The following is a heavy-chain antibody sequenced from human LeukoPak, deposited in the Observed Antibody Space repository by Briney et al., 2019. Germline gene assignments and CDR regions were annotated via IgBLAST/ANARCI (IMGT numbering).Heavy chain of an antibody. J-gene: IGHJ4*02. CDR2: IYTSGST. CDR1: GGSISSGSYS. D-gene: IGHD3-22*01. CDR3: ARWYYDGSGYNDY. V-gene: IGHV4-61*02. Sequence: SQTLSLTCTVSGGSISSGSYSWSWIRQPAGKGLEWIGRIYTSGSTNYNPSLKSRVTISVDTSKNQFSLKLSSVTAADRAVYYCARWYYDGSGYNDYWGQGTLVTVSS.